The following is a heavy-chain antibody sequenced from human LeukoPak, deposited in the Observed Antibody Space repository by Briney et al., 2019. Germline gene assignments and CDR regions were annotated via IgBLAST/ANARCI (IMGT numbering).Heavy chain of an antibody. CDR1: GFTFSSYS. J-gene: IGHJ6*03. Sequence: GGSLRLSCAASGFTFSSYSMNWVRQAPGKGLEWVSSISSSSSYIYYAVSVKGRFPISRHNAKNPLYLQMNSLRAEDTAVYYCARSISSGWTRGYYYYYMDVWGKGTTVTVSS. CDR3: ARSISSGWTRGYYYYYMDV. CDR2: ISSSSSYI. D-gene: IGHD6-19*01. V-gene: IGHV3-21*01.